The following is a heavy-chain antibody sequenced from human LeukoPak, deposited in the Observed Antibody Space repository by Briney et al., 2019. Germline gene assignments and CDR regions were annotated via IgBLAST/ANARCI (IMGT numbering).Heavy chain of an antibody. Sequence: ASVKVSCKASGYTFTSNGITWVRQAPGQGLEWMGWISGYNGNTNYAQKLQGSVTMTTDRSTSTAYMELRSLTSDDTAVYYCARGALAQPFYYYMDVWGKGTTVTVSS. V-gene: IGHV1-18*01. D-gene: IGHD3-3*02. J-gene: IGHJ6*03. CDR1: GYTFTSNG. CDR2: ISGYNGNT. CDR3: ARGALAQPFYYYMDV.